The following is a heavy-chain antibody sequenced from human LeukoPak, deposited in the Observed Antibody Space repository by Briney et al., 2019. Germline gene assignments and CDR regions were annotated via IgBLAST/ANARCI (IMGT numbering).Heavy chain of an antibody. CDR1: GYTFTSYD. Sequence: ASVKVSCKASGYTFTSYDINWVRQATGQGLEWMGWMNPNSGNTGCAQKFQGRVTMTRNTSISTAYMELSSLRSEDTAVYYCARGWYYDSSGYYYEAFDIWGQGTMVTVSS. CDR2: MNPNSGNT. CDR3: ARGWYYDSSGYYYEAFDI. V-gene: IGHV1-8*01. D-gene: IGHD3-22*01. J-gene: IGHJ3*02.